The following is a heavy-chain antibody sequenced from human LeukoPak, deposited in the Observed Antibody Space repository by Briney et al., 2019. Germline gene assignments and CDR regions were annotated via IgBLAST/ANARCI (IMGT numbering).Heavy chain of an antibody. CDR1: GFTFSDFS. J-gene: IGHJ6*03. CDR3: AKVPKRSYYYYYMDV. Sequence: GGSLRLSCVASGFTFSDFSLNWVRQAPGKGLEWISYIGSAIYYADSVKGRFTISRDNSKNTLYLQMNSLRAEDTAVYYCAKVPKRSYYYYYMDVWGKGTTVTISS. CDR2: IGSAI. V-gene: IGHV3-48*01. D-gene: IGHD4-17*01.